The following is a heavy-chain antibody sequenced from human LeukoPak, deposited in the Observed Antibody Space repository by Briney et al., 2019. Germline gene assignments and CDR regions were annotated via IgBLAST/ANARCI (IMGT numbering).Heavy chain of an antibody. CDR1: GFTFSSYA. D-gene: IGHD1-26*01. V-gene: IGHV3-30-3*01. Sequence: PGGSLRLSCAASGFTFSSYAMHWVRQAPGKGLEWVAVISYDGSNKYYADSVKGRFTISRDNSKNTLYLQMNSLRAEDTAVYYCARDRVGGAFDIWGQGTMVTVSS. CDR2: ISYDGSNK. CDR3: ARDRVGGAFDI. J-gene: IGHJ3*02.